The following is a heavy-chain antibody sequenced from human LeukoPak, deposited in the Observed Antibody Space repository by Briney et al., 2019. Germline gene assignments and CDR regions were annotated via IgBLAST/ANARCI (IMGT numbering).Heavy chain of an antibody. CDR3: ARAKDYVWGSYRVYFDY. V-gene: IGHV3-7*01. CDR2: IKQDGSEK. J-gene: IGHJ4*02. Sequence: GGSLSLSCAASGFTFSSYWMSWVRQAPGKGLKWVANIKQDGSEKYYVDSVKGRFTISRDNTKNSLYLQMNSLRAEDTAVYYSARAKDYVWGSYRVYFDYWGQGTLVTVSS. D-gene: IGHD3-16*02. CDR1: GFTFSSYW.